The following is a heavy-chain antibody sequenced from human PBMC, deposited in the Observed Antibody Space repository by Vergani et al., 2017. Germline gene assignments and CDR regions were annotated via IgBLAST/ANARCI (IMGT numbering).Heavy chain of an antibody. D-gene: IGHD1-1*01. CDR1: GGSFSSDGYY. J-gene: IGHJ6*03. V-gene: IGHV4-61*02. Sequence: QVQLQESGPGLVKPSQTLSLTCTVSGGSFSSDGYYWSWIRQPAGKGLEWIGRMYTSGSINYNPSLKSRVTMSVDTSKNQFSLKLSSVTGADTAVYYCAREDDDPDDYYFYYYMDVWGKGTSVTVSS. CDR2: MYTSGSI. CDR3: AREDDDPDDYYFYYYMDV.